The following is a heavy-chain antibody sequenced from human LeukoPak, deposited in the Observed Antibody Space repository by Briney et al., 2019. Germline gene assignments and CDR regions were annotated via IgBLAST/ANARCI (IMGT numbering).Heavy chain of an antibody. CDR2: IIPIFGTA. J-gene: IGHJ5*02. CDR3: ARDLPQYCSGGSCPNWFDP. CDR1: GGTFSSYA. Sequence: PVKVSCKASGGTFSSYAISWVRQAPGQGLEWMGGIIPIFGTANYAQKFQGRVTITADKSTSTAYMELSSLRSEDTAVYYCARDLPQYCSGGSCPNWFDPWGQGTLVTVSS. D-gene: IGHD2-15*01. V-gene: IGHV1-69*06.